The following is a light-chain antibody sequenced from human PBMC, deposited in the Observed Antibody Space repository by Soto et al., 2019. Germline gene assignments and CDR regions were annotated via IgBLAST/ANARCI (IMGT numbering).Light chain of an antibody. J-gene: IGKJ2*01. CDR1: QSVSNN. Sequence: EVVMTQSPAPMSVSPGDRVTLSCRASQSVSNNLAWYQQKPGQAPRLLSYGASARATSIPARFSGSGSGTEFTHTISSLQSEDFAVYYCQHYNNWPEYTFGQGTKLEI. CDR2: GAS. CDR3: QHYNNWPEYT. V-gene: IGKV3-15*01.